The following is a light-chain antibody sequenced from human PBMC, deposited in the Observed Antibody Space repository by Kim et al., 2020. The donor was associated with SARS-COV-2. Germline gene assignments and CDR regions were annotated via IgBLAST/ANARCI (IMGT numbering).Light chain of an antibody. CDR3: CSYAGSYTFV. V-gene: IGLV2-11*01. J-gene: IGLJ1*01. CDR1: SSDFRSHNY. CDR2: NVN. Sequence: QSVLTQPRSVSGSPGQSVTISCTGTSSDFRSHNYVSWYQHHPGKAPKLMISNVNQRPSGVPDRFSGSKSGYTASLTISGLQADDEAEYYCCSYAGSYTFVFGTGTKVTVL.